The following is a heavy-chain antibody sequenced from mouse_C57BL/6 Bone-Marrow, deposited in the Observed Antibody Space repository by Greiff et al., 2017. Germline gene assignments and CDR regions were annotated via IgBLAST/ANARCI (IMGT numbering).Heavy chain of an antibody. J-gene: IGHJ2*01. CDR3: ARYKGNAGFYSYYFDY. D-gene: IGHD2-1*01. CDR1: GFTFTDYY. V-gene: IGHV7-3*01. Sequence: EVHLVESGGGLVQPGGSLSLSCAASGFTFTDYYMSWVRQPPGKALEWLGFIRNKANGYTTEYSASVKGRFTISRDNSQSILYLKMNALRAEDSATYYCARYKGNAGFYSYYFDYWGQGTTLTVSS. CDR2: IRNKANGYTT.